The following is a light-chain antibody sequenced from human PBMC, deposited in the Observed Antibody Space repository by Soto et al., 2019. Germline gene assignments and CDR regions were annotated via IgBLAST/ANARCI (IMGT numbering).Light chain of an antibody. J-gene: IGKJ1*01. CDR2: KVS. CDR3: MQGVYWPPGRA. V-gene: IGKV2-30*01. CDR1: RSLLYSDGNTY. Sequence: DVVMTQSPLSLPVTLGQPASISCRSSRSLLYSDGNTYLNWFQQRPGQPPRRLIYKVSNRDSGVPDIFSGSGSGTDFTLKISRVEAEDVGVYYCMQGVYWPPGRAFGQGTKVEIK.